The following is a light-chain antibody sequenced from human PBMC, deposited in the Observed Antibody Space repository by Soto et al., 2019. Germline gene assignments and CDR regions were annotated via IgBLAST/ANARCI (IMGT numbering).Light chain of an antibody. CDR3: QQINSYPRT. J-gene: IGKJ4*01. CDR1: QGIGGY. Sequence: IQVTQSPSSLSASVGDRVTITCRASQGIGGYLAWYQQKPGKAPKLLMYAASTLQSGVPSRFSGSGSGTEFTLTINSLQPEDFATYYCQQINSYPRTFGGGTKV. CDR2: AAS. V-gene: IGKV1-9*01.